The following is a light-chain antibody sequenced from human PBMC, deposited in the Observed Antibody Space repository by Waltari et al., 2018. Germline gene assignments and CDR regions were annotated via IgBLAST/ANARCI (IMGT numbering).Light chain of an antibody. V-gene: IGLV2-14*01. J-gene: IGLJ2*01. CDR1: SNDVGGYHS. Sequence: QSALTQPASVSGSPGQSVTIFCPGTSNDVGGYHSVSWYQEHPGQAPRLIIYDVTYRPSGVSDRFSGSKSGNTASLTISGLQAEDEADYYCTSQSTNNVVLFGGGTKLTV. CDR3: TSQSTNNVVL. CDR2: DVT.